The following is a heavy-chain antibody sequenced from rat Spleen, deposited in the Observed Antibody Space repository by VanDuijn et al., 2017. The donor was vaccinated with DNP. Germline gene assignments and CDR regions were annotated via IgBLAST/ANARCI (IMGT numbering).Heavy chain of an antibody. V-gene: IGHV2-1*01. CDR2: IWSGGST. CDR3: VRDPYNAGFDY. CDR1: GLSLTSNS. D-gene: IGHD4-3*01. J-gene: IGHJ2*01. Sequence: QVQLRESGPGLVQPSQTLSLTCTVSGLSLTSNSVHWVRQPPGKGLEWVGAIWSGGSTDYNSALKSRLSISRDTSKSQVFLKMTSLQTEDTATYYCVRDPYNAGFDYWGQGVMVTVSS.